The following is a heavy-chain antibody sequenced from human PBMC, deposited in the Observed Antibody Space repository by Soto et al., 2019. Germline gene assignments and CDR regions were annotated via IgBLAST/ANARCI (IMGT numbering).Heavy chain of an antibody. Sequence: PGGSLRLSCAASGFTFSDYYMSWIRQAPGKGLEWVSYISSGGSTIYYADSARGRFTISRDNAKNSLYLQMNSLRAEDTAVYYCARSLGYCSSTSCYPGYFDYWGQGTLVTVSS. D-gene: IGHD2-2*01. V-gene: IGHV3-11*01. CDR1: GFTFSDYY. J-gene: IGHJ4*02. CDR2: ISSGGSTI. CDR3: ARSLGYCSSTSCYPGYFDY.